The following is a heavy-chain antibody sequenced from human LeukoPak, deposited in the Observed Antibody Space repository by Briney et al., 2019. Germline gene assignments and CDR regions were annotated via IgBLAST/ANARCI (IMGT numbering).Heavy chain of an antibody. Sequence: PSETLSLTXAVYGGSFSGYYWSWIRQPPGKGLEWIGEINHSGSTNYNPSLKSRVTISVDTSKNQFSLKLSSVTAADTAVYYCARGPLGSSGRVYWGQGTLVTVSS. CDR3: ARGPLGSSGRVY. V-gene: IGHV4-34*01. CDR1: GGSFSGYY. D-gene: IGHD6-6*01. CDR2: INHSGST. J-gene: IGHJ4*02.